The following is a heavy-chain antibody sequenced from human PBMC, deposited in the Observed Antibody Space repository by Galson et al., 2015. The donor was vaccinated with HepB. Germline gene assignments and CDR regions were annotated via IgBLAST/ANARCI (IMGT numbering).Heavy chain of an antibody. CDR2: ISGSGGST. Sequence: SLRLSCAASGFTFSSYAMNWVRQAPGKGLEWVSSISGSGGSTYYADSVKGRFTISRDNSKNTLYLQMNSLRAEDTAVYYCARSYDWVQHYFDYWGQGTLVTVSS. CDR1: GFTFSSYA. CDR3: ARSYDWVQHYFDY. D-gene: IGHD3-16*01. V-gene: IGHV3-23*01. J-gene: IGHJ4*02.